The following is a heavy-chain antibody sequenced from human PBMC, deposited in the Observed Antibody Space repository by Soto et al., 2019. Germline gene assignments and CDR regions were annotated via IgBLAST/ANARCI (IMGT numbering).Heavy chain of an antibody. CDR2: IWYDGSNK. CDR3: ARGYYYDSSGYYYRDAFDI. J-gene: IGHJ3*02. V-gene: IGHV3-33*01. D-gene: IGHD3-22*01. Sequence: GGSLRLSCAASGFTFSSYGMHWVRQAPGKGLEWVAVIWYDGSNKYYADSVKGRFTISRDNSKNTLYLQMNSLRAEDTAVYYCARGYYYDSSGYYYRDAFDIWGQGTMVTVS. CDR1: GFTFSSYG.